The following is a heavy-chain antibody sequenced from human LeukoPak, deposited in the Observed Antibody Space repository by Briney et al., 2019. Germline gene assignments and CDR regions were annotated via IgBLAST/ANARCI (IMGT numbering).Heavy chain of an antibody. D-gene: IGHD1-1*01. CDR3: ARGYYLPKTAEVGTTALFDY. Sequence: SETLSLTCAVYGGSFSGYYWSWIRQPPGKGLEWIGEINHSGSTNYNPSLKSRVTISVDTSKNQFSLKLSSVTAADTAAYYCARGYYLPKTAEVGTTALFDYWGQGTLVTVSS. J-gene: IGHJ4*02. V-gene: IGHV4-34*01. CDR1: GGSFSGYY. CDR2: INHSGST.